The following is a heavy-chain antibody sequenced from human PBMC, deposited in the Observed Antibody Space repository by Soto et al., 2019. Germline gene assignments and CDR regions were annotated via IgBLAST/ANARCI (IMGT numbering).Heavy chain of an antibody. V-gene: IGHV1-69*13. CDR1: GGTFSSYA. D-gene: IGHD6-6*01. Sequence: ASMKVSCNASGGTFSSYAISWVRQAPGQGLEWMGGIIPIFGTANYAQKFQGRVTITADESTSTAYMELSSLRSEDTAVYYCARGESSSPDGPHYYYYGMDVWRQGTTVTVS. CDR2: IIPIFGTA. J-gene: IGHJ6*02. CDR3: ARGESSSPDGPHYYYYGMDV.